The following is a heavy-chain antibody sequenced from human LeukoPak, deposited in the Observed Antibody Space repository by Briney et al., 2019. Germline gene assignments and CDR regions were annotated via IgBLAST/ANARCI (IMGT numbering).Heavy chain of an antibody. V-gene: IGHV3-48*01. Sequence: GGSLRLSCAASGFTFSTYSMNWVRQPPGKGLEWVSYISSSSSTIHYADSVKGRFTISRDNAKNSLYLQINSLRAEDTAVYYCARDRPGSMDVWGQGTTVTVSS. CDR2: ISSSSSTI. CDR3: ARDRPGSMDV. D-gene: IGHD3-10*01. J-gene: IGHJ6*02. CDR1: GFTFSTYS.